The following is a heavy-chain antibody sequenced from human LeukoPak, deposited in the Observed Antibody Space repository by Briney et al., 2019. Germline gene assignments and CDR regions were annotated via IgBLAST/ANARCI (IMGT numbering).Heavy chain of an antibody. V-gene: IGHV3-30-3*02. CDR3: AKSWGWLHPWDAFDI. CDR1: GFTFSSYA. Sequence: GGSLRLSCAASGFTFSSYAMHWVRQAPGKGLEWVAVISYDGSNKYYADSVKGRFTISRDNSKNTLYLQMNSLRAEDTAVYYCAKSWGWLHPWDAFDIWGQGTMVTVSS. J-gene: IGHJ3*02. D-gene: IGHD5-24*01. CDR2: ISYDGSNK.